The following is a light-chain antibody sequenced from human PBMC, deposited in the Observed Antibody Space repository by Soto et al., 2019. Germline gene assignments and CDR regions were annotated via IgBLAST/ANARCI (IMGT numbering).Light chain of an antibody. CDR1: QSLSNNF. J-gene: IGKJ4*01. V-gene: IGKV3D-20*01. CDR2: DES. Sequence: EIVLTQSPATLSLSPGEGVALSCGASQSLSNNFLAWYQQKPGLAPRLLIFDESTSATGIPDRFSGSGSGTDFNLTISRLEPEDFAVYYCHQFGASPTFGGGTKVEFK. CDR3: HQFGASPT.